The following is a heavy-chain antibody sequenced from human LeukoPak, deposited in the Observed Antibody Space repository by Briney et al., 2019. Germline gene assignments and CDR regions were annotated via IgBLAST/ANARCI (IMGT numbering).Heavy chain of an antibody. V-gene: IGHV3-23*01. D-gene: IGHD3-10*01. J-gene: IGHJ4*02. CDR1: GFTFSSYA. CDR2: ISGRGDST. Sequence: PGGSLRLSCAASGFTFSSYAMSWVRQTPGKGLEWVSAISGRGDSTYYADSVKGRFTISRDNSKNTLYLQMHSLRAEDTAVYYCATSSHYYGSGSYYTFDYWGQETLVTVSS. CDR3: ATSSHYYGSGSYYTFDY.